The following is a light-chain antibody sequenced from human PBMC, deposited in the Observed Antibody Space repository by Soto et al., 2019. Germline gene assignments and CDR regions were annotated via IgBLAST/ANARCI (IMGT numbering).Light chain of an antibody. Sequence: QSVLTQPASVSGSPGQSITISCTGTSSDVGGYNYVSCYQQHPGKAPKLMIYDVSNRPSGVANRFSGSKSGNTASLTLSGLQAEDEADYYWSSYPNSSTLYVFGPGTKVTVL. J-gene: IGLJ1*01. CDR3: SSYPNSSTLYV. CDR1: SSDVGGYNY. V-gene: IGLV2-14*01. CDR2: DVS.